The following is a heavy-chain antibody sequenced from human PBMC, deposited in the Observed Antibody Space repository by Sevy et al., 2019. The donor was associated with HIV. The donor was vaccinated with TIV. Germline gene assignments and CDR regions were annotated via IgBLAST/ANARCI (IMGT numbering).Heavy chain of an antibody. CDR3: TTDWGTGNTWVRAFDL. CDR2: IKKEMEVGQT. CDR1: GFPFINPG. V-gene: IGHV3-15*01. J-gene: IGHJ3*01. Sequence: GGSLRLSCAASGFPFINPGLNWVRQVPGKGLEWIALIKKEMEVGQTNYAEPVKGRSIISRDDSKSTVYLQMSSLKTEDTAIYYCTTDWGTGNTWVRAFDLWGQGTMVTVSS. D-gene: IGHD1-7*01.